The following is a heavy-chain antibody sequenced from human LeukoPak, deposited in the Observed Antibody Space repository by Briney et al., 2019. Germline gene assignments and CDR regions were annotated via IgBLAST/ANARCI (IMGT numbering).Heavy chain of an antibody. CDR1: GGSFSGYY. CDR2: IYYSGST. D-gene: IGHD6-25*01. V-gene: IGHV4-59*01. J-gene: IGHJ5*02. CDR3: ARAPHSSGGTHFEP. Sequence: PSETLSLTCAVYGGSFSGYYWSWIRQPPGKGLEWIAYIYYSGSTNYNPSLKSRVTLSLDTSKNQFSLKLSSVTAADTAVYYCARAPHSSGGTHFEPWGQGTLVTVSS.